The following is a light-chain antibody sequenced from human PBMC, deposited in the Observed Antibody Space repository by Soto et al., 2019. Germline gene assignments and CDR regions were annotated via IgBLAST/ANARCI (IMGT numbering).Light chain of an antibody. Sequence: EIVLTQSPGTLSLSPGERATISCRASQSVSSSYLAWYQQKPGQAPRLLIYGASSRATGIPDRFSSSGSGTDFTLTISRLDAEDFAVYYCQQYGSSPQTFGQGTELEIK. V-gene: IGKV3-20*01. CDR2: GAS. CDR1: QSVSSSY. CDR3: QQYGSSPQT. J-gene: IGKJ2*01.